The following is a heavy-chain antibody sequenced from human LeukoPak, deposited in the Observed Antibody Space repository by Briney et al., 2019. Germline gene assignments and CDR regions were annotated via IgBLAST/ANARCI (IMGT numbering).Heavy chain of an antibody. CDR2: IIPIFGTA. D-gene: IGHD2-2*01. J-gene: IGHJ5*02. CDR1: GYTFTGYY. Sequence: SVKVSCKASGYTFTGYYMHWVRQAPGQGLEWMGGIIPIFGTANYAQKFQGRVTITTDESTSTAYMELSSLRSEDTAVYYCARDIRYCSSTSCWGSRFDPWGQGTLVTVSS. V-gene: IGHV1-69*05. CDR3: ARDIRYCSSTSCWGSRFDP.